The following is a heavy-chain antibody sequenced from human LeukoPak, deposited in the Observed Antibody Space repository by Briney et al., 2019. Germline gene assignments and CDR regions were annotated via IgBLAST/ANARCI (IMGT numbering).Heavy chain of an antibody. D-gene: IGHD2-2*01. Sequence: SETLSLTCAVYGGSFSGYYWSWIRQPPGKGLEWIGEINHSGSTNYNPSLKSRVTISVDTSKNQFSLKLSSVTAADTAVYYCARRGVPAASTLDYWGQGTLVTVSS. CDR1: GGSFSGYY. CDR3: ARRGVPAASTLDY. CDR2: INHSGST. V-gene: IGHV4-34*01. J-gene: IGHJ4*02.